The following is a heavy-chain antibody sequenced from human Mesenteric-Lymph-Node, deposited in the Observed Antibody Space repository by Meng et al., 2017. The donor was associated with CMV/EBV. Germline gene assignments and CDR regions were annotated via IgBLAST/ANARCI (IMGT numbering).Heavy chain of an antibody. CDR2: IKQDGSEK. V-gene: IGHV3-7*03. D-gene: IGHD1-26*01. Sequence: GALRLSCAASGFIFSDYWMAWVRQAPGKGPEWVANIKQDGSEKYYVDSVKGRFTISRDNAKNSLYLQMNSLRAEDTAVYYCARDSIGSLDYWGQGTLVTVSS. CDR1: GFIFSDYW. J-gene: IGHJ4*02. CDR3: ARDSIGSLDY.